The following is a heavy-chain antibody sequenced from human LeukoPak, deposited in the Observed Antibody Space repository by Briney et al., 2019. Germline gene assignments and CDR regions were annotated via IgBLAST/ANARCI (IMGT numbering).Heavy chain of an antibody. CDR3: ARGAYGTGFDY. CDR2: IYFSGST. Sequence: SETLSLTCTVSGGSISSSPYWWSWIRQPPGKGLEWIGTIYFSGSTFYHPSLEGRVSISADRSKNQFSLKLASVTAADTAVYYCARGAYGTGFDYWGQGTVVTVSS. D-gene: IGHD3/OR15-3a*01. J-gene: IGHJ4*02. CDR1: GGSISSSPYW. V-gene: IGHV4-39*01.